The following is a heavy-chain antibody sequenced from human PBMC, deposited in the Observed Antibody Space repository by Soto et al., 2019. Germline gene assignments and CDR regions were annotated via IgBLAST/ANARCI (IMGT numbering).Heavy chain of an antibody. V-gene: IGHV1-69*01. CDR1: GGTFGNHA. CDR3: AREAGYTYGYVFDY. J-gene: IGHJ4*02. CDR2: IIPVLGVG. D-gene: IGHD5-18*01. Sequence: QVQLVQSGAEVKKPGSSVKVSCKASGGTFGNHAISWVRQAPGQGLEWLGGIIPVLGVGDNAQNFQGRVTITADATTSTAYLELSSLRSEGTALYYCAREAGYTYGYVFDYWGQGTLVTVSS.